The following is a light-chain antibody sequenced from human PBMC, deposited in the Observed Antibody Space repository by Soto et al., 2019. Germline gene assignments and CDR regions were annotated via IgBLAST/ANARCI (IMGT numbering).Light chain of an antibody. CDR1: QSIGSW. CDR3: QQYNSSWT. V-gene: IGKV1-5*01. CDR2: DAS. Sequence: DIQMTQSPSTLSASIGDRVTITCRASQSIGSWLAWYQQKPGKAPNLLIFDASSLESGVPSRFSGSGSGTEFTLTISSLQPDDFATYYCQQYNSSWTFGQGTKVDIK. J-gene: IGKJ1*01.